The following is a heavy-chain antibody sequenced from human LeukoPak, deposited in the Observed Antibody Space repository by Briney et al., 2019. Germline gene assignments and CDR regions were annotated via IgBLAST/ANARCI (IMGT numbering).Heavy chain of an antibody. Sequence: PGGSLRLSCAASGFTFSSYSMNWVRQAPGKGLEWVSSISSSSSSYIHYADSVKGRFTISRDNAKNSLYLQMNSLRAEDTAVYYCAGRYSSSWGSGYYYGMDVWGQGTTVTVSS. D-gene: IGHD6-13*01. V-gene: IGHV3-21*01. CDR2: ISSSSSSYI. CDR1: GFTFSSYS. J-gene: IGHJ6*02. CDR3: AGRYSSSWGSGYYYGMDV.